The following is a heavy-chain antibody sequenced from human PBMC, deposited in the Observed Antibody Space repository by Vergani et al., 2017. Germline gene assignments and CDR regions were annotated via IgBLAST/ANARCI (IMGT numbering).Heavy chain of an antibody. CDR1: GGSFSGYY. J-gene: IGHJ3*02. CDR2: INHSGST. Sequence: QVQLQQWGAGLLKPSETLSLTCAVYGGSFSGYYWSWIRQPPEKGLEWIGEINHSGSTNYNPSLKSRVTISVDTSKNQFSLKLSSVTAADTAVYYCVREARGMRAFDIWGQGTMVTVSS. D-gene: IGHD3-16*01. V-gene: IGHV4-34*03. CDR3: VREARGMRAFDI.